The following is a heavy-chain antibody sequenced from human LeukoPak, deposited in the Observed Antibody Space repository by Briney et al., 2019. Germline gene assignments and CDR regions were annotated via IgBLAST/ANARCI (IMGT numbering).Heavy chain of an antibody. CDR3: ARERSPYYYGMDF. J-gene: IGHJ6*02. CDR1: GFTFSNYG. V-gene: IGHV3-33*08. Sequence: GGSLRLSCAASGFTFSNYGMHWVRQAPGKGLEWGAVIWYDGSNKYYADSVKGRFTISRDNSKDTLYLQVNSLRTEDTAVYYCARERSPYYYGMDFWGQGTTVTVSS. CDR2: IWYDGSNK.